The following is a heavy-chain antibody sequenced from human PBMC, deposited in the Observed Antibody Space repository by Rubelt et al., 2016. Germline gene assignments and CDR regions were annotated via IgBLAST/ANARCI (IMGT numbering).Heavy chain of an antibody. CDR1: GFTFSSYW. CDR3: ARVVYGSGDY. Sequence: EVQLVESGGGLVQPGGSLRLSCAASGFTFSSYWMHWVRQAPGKGLVWVSRIDSDGSSTSYAASVKGRFTISRDNAKNTLYLQMNRLRAEDTAVYYCARVVYGSGDYWGQGTLVTVSS. CDR2: IDSDGSST. D-gene: IGHD3-10*01. V-gene: IGHV3-74*01. J-gene: IGHJ4*02.